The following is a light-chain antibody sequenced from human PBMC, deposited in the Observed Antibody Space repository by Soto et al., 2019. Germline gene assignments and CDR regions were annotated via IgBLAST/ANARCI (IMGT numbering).Light chain of an antibody. CDR2: DAS. V-gene: IGKV3-11*01. CDR3: HQRNKWHPVT. CDR1: PSVSNS. J-gene: IGKJ4*02. Sequence: DSVLTQSPATLSFSPGERATLSCRASPSVSNSLAWYQHKPGQAPRLLIYDASTRSTGVPTRFSGSGSGTDLSIPISSLEPPDVAVYYCHQRNKWHPVTFGGGTRVELK.